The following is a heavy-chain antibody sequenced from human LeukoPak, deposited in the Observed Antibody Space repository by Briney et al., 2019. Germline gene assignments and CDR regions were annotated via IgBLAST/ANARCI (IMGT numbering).Heavy chain of an antibody. J-gene: IGHJ3*02. CDR1: GGSISSYY. CDR3: ASIEETYYDFWSGYYTLGAFDI. V-gene: IGHV4-59*08. D-gene: IGHD3-3*01. CDR2: IYYSGST. Sequence: SETLSLTCTVSGGSISSYYWSWIRQPPGKGLEWIGYIYYSGSTNYNPSLKSRVTISVDTSKNQFSLKLSSVTAADTAVYYCASIEETYYDFWSGYYTLGAFDIWGQGTMVTVSS.